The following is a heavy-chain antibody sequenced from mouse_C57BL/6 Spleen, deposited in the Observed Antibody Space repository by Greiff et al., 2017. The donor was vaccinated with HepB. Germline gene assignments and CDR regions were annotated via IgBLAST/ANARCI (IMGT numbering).Heavy chain of an antibody. V-gene: IGHV3-6*01. CDR2: ISYDGSN. Sequence: EVKLMESGPGLVKPSQSLSLTCSVTGYSITSGYYWNWIRQFPGNKLEWMGYISYDGSNNYNPSLKNRISITRDTSKNQFFLKLNSVTTEDTATYYCARKERLLDYFDDWGQGTTLTVSS. CDR1: GYSITSGYY. D-gene: IGHD2-3*01. J-gene: IGHJ2*01. CDR3: ARKERLLDYFDD.